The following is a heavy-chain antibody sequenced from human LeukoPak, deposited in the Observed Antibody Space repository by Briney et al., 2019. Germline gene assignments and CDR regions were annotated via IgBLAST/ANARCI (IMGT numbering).Heavy chain of an antibody. Sequence: GGSLRLSCAASGSTVSSNYMSWVRQAPGKGLEWVSVIYSGGSTYYADSVKGRFTISRDNSKNTLYLQMNSLRAEDTAVYYCARGARYCSSTSCWTIDYWGQGTLVTVSS. J-gene: IGHJ4*02. CDR1: GSTVSSNY. D-gene: IGHD2-2*01. CDR3: ARGARYCSSTSCWTIDY. CDR2: IYSGGST. V-gene: IGHV3-53*01.